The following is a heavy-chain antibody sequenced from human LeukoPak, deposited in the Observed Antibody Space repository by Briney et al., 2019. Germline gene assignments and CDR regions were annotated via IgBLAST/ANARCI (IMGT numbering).Heavy chain of an antibody. D-gene: IGHD3-16*01. CDR1: GFTFSNAW. CDR2: IKSKTAGGTT. CDR3: TTVWRY. J-gene: IGHJ4*02. Sequence: GGSLRLSCAASGFTFSNAWMSWVRQGPGKGLEWVGHIKSKTAGGTTDYAAPVKGRFTISRDDSKNTLYLQMNSLENEDTAVYYCTTVWRYWGQGTLVTVSS. V-gene: IGHV3-15*01.